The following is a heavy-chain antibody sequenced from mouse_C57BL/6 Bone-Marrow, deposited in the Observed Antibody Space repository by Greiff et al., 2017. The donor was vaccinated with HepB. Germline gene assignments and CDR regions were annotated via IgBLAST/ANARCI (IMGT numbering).Heavy chain of an antibody. J-gene: IGHJ3*01. CDR2: IDPENGDT. D-gene: IGHD1-1*01. Sequence: EVQLQQSGAELVRPGASVKLSCTASGFNIKDDYMHWVKQRPEQGLEWIGWIDPENGDTEYASKFQGKATITADTSSNTAYLQLSSLTSEDTAVYYCTTDCSSSAWFAYWGQGTLVTVSA. CDR1: GFNIKDDY. CDR3: TTDCSSSAWFAY. V-gene: IGHV14-4*01.